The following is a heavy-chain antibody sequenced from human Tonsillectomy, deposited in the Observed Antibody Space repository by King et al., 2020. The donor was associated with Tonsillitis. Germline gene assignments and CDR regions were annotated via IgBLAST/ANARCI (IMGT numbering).Heavy chain of an antibody. CDR2: INPNSGGT. D-gene: IGHD1-26*01. V-gene: IGHV1-2*02. CDR3: ATYSGSYYYYYGMDV. CDR1: GYTFTGYY. J-gene: IGHJ6*02. Sequence: VQLVESGAEVKKPGASVKVSCKASGYTFTGYYMHWVRQAPGQGLEWMGWINPNSGGTNYAQKFQGRVTMTRDTSISTAYMELSRLRYDDTAVYYCATYSGSYYYYYGMDVWGQGTTVTVSS.